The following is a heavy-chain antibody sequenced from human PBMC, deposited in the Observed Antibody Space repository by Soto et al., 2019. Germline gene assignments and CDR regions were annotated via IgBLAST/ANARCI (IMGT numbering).Heavy chain of an antibody. D-gene: IGHD6-25*01. V-gene: IGHV3-11*01. J-gene: IGHJ5*02. CDR3: ARAGSSSGYNWFDP. CDR1: GFTFSDYY. CDR2: ISSSGNTI. Sequence: GGSLRLSCAASGFTFSDYYMSWIRQAPGKGLEWVSYISSSGNTIYYADSVKGRFTISRDNAKNSLYLQMNSLRAEDTAVYYCARAGSSSGYNWFDPWGQGTLVTVSS.